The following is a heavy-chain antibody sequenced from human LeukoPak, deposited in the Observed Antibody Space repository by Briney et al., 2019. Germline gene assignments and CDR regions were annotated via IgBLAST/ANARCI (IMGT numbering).Heavy chain of an antibody. CDR2: IDPNSGGT. CDR1: GYSFTGHH. CDR3: ARWRGYSSGWSGPFDD. Sequence: ASVKVSCKASGYSFTGHHMHWVRQAPGPGLEWMGWIDPNSGGTNYAQNFQGRVTMTRDTSISTGDMELSRLTSDDSAIYYCARWRGYSSGWSGPFDDWGQGTLVTVSS. J-gene: IGHJ4*02. D-gene: IGHD6-19*01. V-gene: IGHV1-2*02.